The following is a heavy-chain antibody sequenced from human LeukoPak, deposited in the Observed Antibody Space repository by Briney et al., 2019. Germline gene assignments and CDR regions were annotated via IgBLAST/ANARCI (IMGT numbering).Heavy chain of an antibody. V-gene: IGHV3-23*01. D-gene: IGHD2-2*01. CDR2: ISGSGGST. CDR1: GFTFSSYA. CDR3: APKVYYFDY. Sequence: GGSLRLSCAASGFTFSSYAMSWVRQAPGKGLEWVSAISGSGGSTYYADSVKGRFTISRDNSKNTLYLQMNSLRAEDTAVVPAAPKVYYFDYWGQGTLVTVSS. J-gene: IGHJ4*02.